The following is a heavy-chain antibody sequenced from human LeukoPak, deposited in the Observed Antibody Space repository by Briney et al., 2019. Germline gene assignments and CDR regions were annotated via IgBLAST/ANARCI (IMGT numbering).Heavy chain of an antibody. Sequence: PGGSLRLSCAASGFTFSSYSMNWVRQAPGKGLEWIGEIYHSGSTNYNPSLKSRVTISIDKSKNQFSLKLSSVTAADTAMYYCARGGYYPNYWGQGTLVTVSS. J-gene: IGHJ4*02. D-gene: IGHD3-22*01. CDR3: ARGGYYPNY. CDR1: GFTFSSYSM. CDR2: IYHSGST. V-gene: IGHV4-4*02.